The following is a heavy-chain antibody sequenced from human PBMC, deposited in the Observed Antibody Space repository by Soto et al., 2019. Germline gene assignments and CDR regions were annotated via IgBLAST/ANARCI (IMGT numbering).Heavy chain of an antibody. CDR3: ARGQQVREFAS. D-gene: IGHD6-13*01. Sequence: QVQLVQSGAEVKKPGASVKVSCKASGYTFTSYDINWVRQATGQGLEWMGWMNPNSGNTGYAQKFQGIVTMTRNTTTSTAYMEMRSMRSEETAVYYGARGQQVREFASCGQGSQVTVSS. CDR2: MNPNSGNT. J-gene: IGHJ5*01. V-gene: IGHV1-8*01. CDR1: GYTFTSYD.